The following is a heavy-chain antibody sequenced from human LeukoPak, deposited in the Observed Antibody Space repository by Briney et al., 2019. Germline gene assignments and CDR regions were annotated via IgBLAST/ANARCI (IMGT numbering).Heavy chain of an antibody. Sequence: PGGSLRLSCAASGFTFSIYGMHWVRQAPGKGLEWVAFIRYDGSNKYYADSVKGRFTISRDNSKNTLYLQMNSLRAEDTAVYYCAKDRPPYYYDSSGYRETDYWGQGTLVTVSS. CDR3: AKDRPPYYYDSSGYRETDY. CDR1: GFTFSIYG. CDR2: IRYDGSNK. J-gene: IGHJ4*02. V-gene: IGHV3-30*02. D-gene: IGHD3-22*01.